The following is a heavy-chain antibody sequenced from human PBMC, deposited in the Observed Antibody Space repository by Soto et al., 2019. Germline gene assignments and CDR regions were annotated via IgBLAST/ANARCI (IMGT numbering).Heavy chain of an antibody. V-gene: IGHV5-51*01. J-gene: IGHJ4*02. D-gene: IGHD2-15*01. CDR2: INPRDSDV. CDR3: ARGQTIYYSSGGSYPFDY. CDR1: DYTFAAYW. Sequence: GESLKISCKGFDYTFAAYWIGWVRQMPGKGLEWMGVINPRDSDVKYSPPFEGQVTISADKSINTAFLQWSSLKASDTAIYYCARGQTIYYSSGGSYPFDYWGPGTPVTVSS.